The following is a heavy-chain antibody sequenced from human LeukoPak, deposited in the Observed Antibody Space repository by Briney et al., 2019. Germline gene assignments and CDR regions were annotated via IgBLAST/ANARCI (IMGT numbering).Heavy chain of an antibody. CDR1: GFTFGSYG. V-gene: IGHV3-30*19. CDR3: AGSSGYYYALVD. D-gene: IGHD3-22*01. CDR2: ISYDGSNK. Sequence: AGGSLRLSCAASGFTFGSYGMHWVRQAPGKGLEWVAVISYDGSNKYYADSVKGRFTISRDNSKNTLYLQMNSLRAEDTAVYYCAGSSGYYYALVDWGQGTLVTVSS. J-gene: IGHJ4*02.